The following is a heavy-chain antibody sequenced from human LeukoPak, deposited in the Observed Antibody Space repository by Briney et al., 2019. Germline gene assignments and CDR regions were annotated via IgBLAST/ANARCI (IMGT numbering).Heavy chain of an antibody. J-gene: IGHJ4*02. CDR1: GGSFSGYY. V-gene: IGHV4-34*01. D-gene: IGHD3-10*01. Sequence: SETLSLTCAVYGGSFSGYYWSWIRQPPGKVLEWIGEINHSGSTNYNPSLKSRVTISVDTSKNQFSLKLSSVTAADTAVYYCARHPVDYYGSGYYFDYWGQGTLVTVSS. CDR3: ARHPVDYYGSGYYFDY. CDR2: INHSGST.